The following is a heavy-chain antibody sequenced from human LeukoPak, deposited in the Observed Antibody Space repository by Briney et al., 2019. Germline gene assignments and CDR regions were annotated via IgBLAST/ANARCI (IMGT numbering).Heavy chain of an antibody. CDR2: IYYSGST. D-gene: IGHD3-3*01. J-gene: IGHJ4*02. CDR1: GGSFSSYY. V-gene: IGHV4-39*01. CDR3: ARHGSIFGVVIPFDY. Sequence: PSETLSLTCAVYGGSFSSYYWGWIRQPPGKGLEWIGSIYYSGSTYYNPSLKSRVTISVDTSKNQFSLKLSSVTAADTAVYYCARHGSIFGVVIPFDYWGQGTLVTVSS.